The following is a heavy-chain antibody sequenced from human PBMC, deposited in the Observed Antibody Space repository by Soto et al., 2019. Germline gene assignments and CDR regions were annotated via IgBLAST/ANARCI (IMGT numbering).Heavy chain of an antibody. CDR1: GFTFSSYW. V-gene: IGHV3-7*03. J-gene: IGHJ4*02. CDR3: ARVRKTATGDY. Sequence: GGSLRLSCVVSGFTFSSYWMTWVRQVPGKGLEWVANIKQDGTEKYYVDSVRGRFTISRDNAKNSLYLQMNSLRAEDTAVYYCARVRKTATGDYWGQGTQVTVSS. CDR2: IKQDGTEK. D-gene: IGHD5-18*01.